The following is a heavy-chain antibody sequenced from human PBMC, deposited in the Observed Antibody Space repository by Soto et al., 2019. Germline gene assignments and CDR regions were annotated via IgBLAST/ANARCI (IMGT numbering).Heavy chain of an antibody. J-gene: IGHJ6*02. CDR3: GGAGRVAGQDYYYYGMDV. D-gene: IGHD6-19*01. V-gene: IGHV1-69*01. Sequence: QVQLVQSGAEVKKPGSSVKVSCKASGGTFSSYAISWVRQAPGQGLEWMGGIIPIFGTANYAQKFQGRVTITADESTSRAYRELGSLRSGDTAVYYCGGAGRVAGQDYYYYGMDVWGQGTTVTVSS. CDR2: IIPIFGTA. CDR1: GGTFSSYA.